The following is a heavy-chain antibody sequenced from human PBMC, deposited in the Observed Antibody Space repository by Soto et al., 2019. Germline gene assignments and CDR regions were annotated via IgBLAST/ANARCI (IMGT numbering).Heavy chain of an antibody. J-gene: IGHJ6*02. CDR2: IYSGGST. CDR1: GFTVSSNY. D-gene: IGHD6-19*01. Sequence: EVQLVESGGGLIQPGGSLRLSCAASGFTVSSNYMSWVRQAPGKGLEWVSVIYSGGSTYYADSVKGRFTISRDNSKNTLYRQMNSLRAEDTAVYYCARAVAGVRGYYYYGMDVWGQGTTVTVSS. V-gene: IGHV3-53*01. CDR3: ARAVAGVRGYYYYGMDV.